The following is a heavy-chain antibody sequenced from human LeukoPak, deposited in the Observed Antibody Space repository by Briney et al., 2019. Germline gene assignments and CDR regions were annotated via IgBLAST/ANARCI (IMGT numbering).Heavy chain of an antibody. Sequence: ASVKVSCKVSEYTLTELSTDWVRQAPGKGLEWMGGFDPEDGETIYAQKFQGRVTMTEDTSTDTAYMELSSLRSEDTAVYYCATSISYYFDSSGSDYWGQGTLVTVSS. CDR3: ATSISYYFDSSGSDY. CDR2: FDPEDGET. V-gene: IGHV1-24*01. J-gene: IGHJ4*02. CDR1: EYTLTELS. D-gene: IGHD3-22*01.